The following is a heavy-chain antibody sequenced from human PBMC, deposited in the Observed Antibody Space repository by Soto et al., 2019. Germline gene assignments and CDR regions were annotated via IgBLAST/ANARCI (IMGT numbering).Heavy chain of an antibody. Sequence: GASVKVSCKASGYTFTRYYMHWVRQGPGQGLEWMGVINPSGGSTTYAQKFQGRVTMTRDTSASTVYMELSSLRSEDTAVYYCVRDGTKTLRDWFDPWGQGISVTVSS. CDR2: INPSGGST. CDR1: GYTFTRYY. D-gene: IGHD1-1*01. J-gene: IGHJ5*02. CDR3: VRDGTKTLRDWFDP. V-gene: IGHV1-46*01.